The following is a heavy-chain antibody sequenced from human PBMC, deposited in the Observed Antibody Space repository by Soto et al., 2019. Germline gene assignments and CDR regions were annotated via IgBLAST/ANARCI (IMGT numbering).Heavy chain of an antibody. Sequence: EVQLVESGGGLVQPGRSLRLSCAASGFTFDDYAMHWVRQAPGKGLEWVSGISWNSGSIGYADSVKGRFTISRDNAKNSLYLQMNSLRAEDTALYYCAKDAITMVRGVIRYYGMDVWGQGPTVTVSS. CDR1: GFTFDDYA. CDR2: ISWNSGSI. CDR3: AKDAITMVRGVIRYYGMDV. V-gene: IGHV3-9*01. D-gene: IGHD3-10*01. J-gene: IGHJ6*02.